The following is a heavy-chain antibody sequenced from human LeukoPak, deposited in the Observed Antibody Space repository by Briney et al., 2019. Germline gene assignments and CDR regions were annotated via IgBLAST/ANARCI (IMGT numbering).Heavy chain of an antibody. J-gene: IGHJ4*02. D-gene: IGHD4-23*01. V-gene: IGHV3-30*04. Sequence: RGSLRLSCAASGFTFSTYAMHWVRQAPGKVLEWVAVISYDGSNKDFADSVKGRFTFSGDNSKNTLYLQMNSLRAEDTAVYYCARGARKGDDYGGFFDYWGQGTLVTVSS. CDR3: ARGARKGDDYGGFFDY. CDR1: GFTFSTYA. CDR2: ISYDGSNK.